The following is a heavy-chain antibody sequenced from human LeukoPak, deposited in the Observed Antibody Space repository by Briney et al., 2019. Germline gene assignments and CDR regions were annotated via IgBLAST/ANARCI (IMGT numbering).Heavy chain of an antibody. D-gene: IGHD2-2*01. CDR3: ARPALGYCSSTSCYVEDYYMDV. CDR2: IYKSGGT. CDR1: GGSISSSSYY. Sequence: SETLSLTCTVSGGSISSSSYYWGWIRHPPGKGLEWIGSIYKSGGTYYNPSLKSRVTISVDTSKNQFSLKLSSVTAADTAVYYCARPALGYCSSTSCYVEDYYMDVWGKGTTVTISS. V-gene: IGHV4-39*07. J-gene: IGHJ6*03.